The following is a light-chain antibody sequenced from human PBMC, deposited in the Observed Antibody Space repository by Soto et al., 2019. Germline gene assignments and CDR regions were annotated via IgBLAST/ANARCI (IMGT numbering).Light chain of an antibody. Sequence: QSVLAQPPSASGCPGQSVAISRTGTSSDVGGYNYGSWYQQHPGKAPKRMIYEVNTRPSGVPVRFSGSKSGNTASLTVSGLQAEDEADYYCSSYAGSSNVFGAGAKGTVL. CDR1: SSDVGGYNY. J-gene: IGLJ1*01. CDR2: EVN. CDR3: SSYAGSSNV. V-gene: IGLV2-8*01.